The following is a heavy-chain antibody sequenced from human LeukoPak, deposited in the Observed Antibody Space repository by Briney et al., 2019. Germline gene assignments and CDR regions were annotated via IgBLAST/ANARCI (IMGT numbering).Heavy chain of an antibody. CDR2: ISYDGSNK. CDR1: GFTFSSYG. J-gene: IGHJ5*02. CDR3: AKAKGDTIPA. Sequence: GGSLRLSCAASGFTFSSYGMHWVRQAPGKGLEWVAVISYDGSNKYYADSVKGRFTISRDNSKNTLYLQMNSLRAEDTAVYYCAKAKGDTIPAWGQGTLVTVSS. D-gene: IGHD3-3*01. V-gene: IGHV3-30*18.